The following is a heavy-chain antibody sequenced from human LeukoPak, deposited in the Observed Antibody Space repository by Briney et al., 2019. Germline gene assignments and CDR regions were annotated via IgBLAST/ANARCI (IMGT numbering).Heavy chain of an antibody. V-gene: IGHV3-23*01. D-gene: IGHD3-10*01. CDR1: GFTFSSYA. CDR2: IRGSGDSS. J-gene: IGHJ4*02. CDR3: AKVSYHYYGSGSYVLDY. Sequence: GGSLRLSCAASGFTFSSYAMTWARQAPGKGLEWVSSIRGSGDSSYYADSVKGRFTISRDNSKSTLFLQMNSLRVEDTAVYYCAKVSYHYYGSGSYVLDYWGQGTLVTVSS.